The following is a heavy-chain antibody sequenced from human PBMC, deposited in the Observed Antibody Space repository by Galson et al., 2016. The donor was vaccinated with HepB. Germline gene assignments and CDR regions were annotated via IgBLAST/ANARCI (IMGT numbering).Heavy chain of an antibody. D-gene: IGHD1-1*01. Sequence: CAISGDSVSSHSVAWNWIRQSASRGLEWLGRTYFRSKWYYDYPESLKSRITIKPDTSKNHFSLHLNSLTPEDTAVYYCVRKGGRRAGHFDYCGQGTLVTVSS. CDR1: GDSVSSHSVA. CDR3: VRKGGRRAGHFDY. V-gene: IGHV6-1*01. J-gene: IGHJ4*02. CDR2: TYFRSKWYY.